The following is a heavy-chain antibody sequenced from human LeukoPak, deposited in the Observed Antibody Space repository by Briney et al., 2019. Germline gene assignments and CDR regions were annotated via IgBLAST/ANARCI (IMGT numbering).Heavy chain of an antibody. V-gene: IGHV1-69*05. CDR3: ARDLGLVGALPPTFDY. D-gene: IGHD1-26*01. J-gene: IGHJ4*02. CDR2: IIPIFGTA. Sequence: GASVNVSCKASGGTFSSYAISWVRQAPGQGLEWMGGIIPIFGTANYAQKFQGRVTITTDESTSTAYMELSSLRSEDTAVYYCARDLGLVGALPPTFDYWGQGTLVTVSS. CDR1: GGTFSSYA.